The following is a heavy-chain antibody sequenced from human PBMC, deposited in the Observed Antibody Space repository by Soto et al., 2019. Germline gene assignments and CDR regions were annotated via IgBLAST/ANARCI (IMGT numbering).Heavy chain of an antibody. CDR3: ARHGGDYFAY. CDR1: DFSISSFY. Sequence: SETLSLTSTFSDFSISSFYLILIRQPPGKGLEWIGYIYYSGSTNYNPSLKSRVTISVDTSKNQFSLKLSSVTAADTDVYYCARHGGDYFAYWGQGTLVTVSS. D-gene: IGHD3-16*01. CDR2: IYYSGST. V-gene: IGHV4-59*08. J-gene: IGHJ4*02.